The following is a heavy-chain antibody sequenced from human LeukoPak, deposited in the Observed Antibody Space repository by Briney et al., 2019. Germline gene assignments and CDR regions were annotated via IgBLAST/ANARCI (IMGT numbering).Heavy chain of an antibody. D-gene: IGHD3-9*01. CDR1: GSIFTSYW. CDR2: IYPGDSDT. V-gene: IGHV5-51*01. J-gene: IGHJ4*02. CDR3: ARLATGYPFDY. Sequence: GASLKISCKGSGSIFTSYWIGWVRQLPGKGLEWMGIIYPGDSDTRYSPSFQGQVTISADKSISTAYLQWSSLKASDTAMYYCARLATGYPFDYWGQGTLVTVSS.